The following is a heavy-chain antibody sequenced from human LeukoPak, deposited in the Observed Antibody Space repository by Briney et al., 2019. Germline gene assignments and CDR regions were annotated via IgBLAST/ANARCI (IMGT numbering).Heavy chain of an antibody. J-gene: IGHJ6*02. V-gene: IGHV1-18*01. CDR1: GYTFTSYG. D-gene: IGHD6-13*01. CDR3: AREYSSSWYKYYYYYGMDV. CDR2: ISAYNGNT. Sequence: ASVKVSCKASGYTFTSYGISWVRQAPGQGLEWMGWISAYNGNTNYAQKLQGRVTMTTDTSTSTAYMELRGLRSDDTAVYYCAREYSSSWYKYYYYYGMDVWGQGTTVTVSS.